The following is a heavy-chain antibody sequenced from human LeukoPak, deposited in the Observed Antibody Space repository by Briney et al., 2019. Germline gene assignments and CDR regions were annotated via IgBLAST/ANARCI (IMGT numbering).Heavy chain of an antibody. Sequence: SETLSLTCAVYGGSFSGYYWSWIRQPPGKGLEWIGEINHSGSTNYNPSLKSRVTISVDTSKNQFSLKLSSVTAADTAVYYCARRSAEGQQLVYGWKDWFDPWGQGTLVTVSS. D-gene: IGHD6-13*01. J-gene: IGHJ5*02. CDR3: ARRSAEGQQLVYGWKDWFDP. CDR2: INHSGST. CDR1: GGSFSGYY. V-gene: IGHV4-34*01.